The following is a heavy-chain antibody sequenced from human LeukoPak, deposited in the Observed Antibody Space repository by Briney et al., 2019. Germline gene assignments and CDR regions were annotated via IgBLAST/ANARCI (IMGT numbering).Heavy chain of an antibody. D-gene: IGHD3-10*01. CDR3: ARDPGGDPGYYYYYGMDV. CDR2: ISDSGRST. J-gene: IGHJ6*02. CDR1: GFTFITYP. V-gene: IGHV3-23*01. Sequence: GSLRLSCEASGFTFITYPMSWVRQAPGKGLEWVSGISDSGRSTYYADSVKGRFTISRDNSKNTLYLQMNSLRAEDTAVYYCARDPGGDPGYYYYYGMDVWGQGTTVTVSS.